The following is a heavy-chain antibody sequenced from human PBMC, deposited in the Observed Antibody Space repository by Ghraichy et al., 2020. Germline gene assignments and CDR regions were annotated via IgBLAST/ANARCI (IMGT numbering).Heavy chain of an antibody. D-gene: IGHD3-3*01. V-gene: IGHV4-39*01. J-gene: IGHJ4*02. Sequence: SQTLSLTCTVSGGSISSSSYYWGWIRQPPGKGLEWIGSIYYSVSTYYNPSLKSRVTISVDTSKNQFSLKLSSVTAADTAVYYCARLWSGYYVNDYWGQGTLVTVSS. CDR3: ARLWSGYYVNDY. CDR1: GGSISSSSYY. CDR2: IYYSVST.